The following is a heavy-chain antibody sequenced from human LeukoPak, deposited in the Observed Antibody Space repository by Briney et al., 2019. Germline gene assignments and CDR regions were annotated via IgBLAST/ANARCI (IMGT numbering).Heavy chain of an antibody. D-gene: IGHD6-19*01. V-gene: IGHV3-23*01. Sequence: GGSLRLSCTASGFAFSNYAMTGVRQAPGKGLEWVSRINSDGSSTSYADSVKGRFTISRDNSKHTLYLQMNSLRAEDTDVYYCAKGIYSSGWSYFDYWGHGALVTVSS. CDR1: GFAFSNYA. J-gene: IGHJ4*01. CDR3: AKGIYSSGWSYFDY. CDR2: INSDGSST.